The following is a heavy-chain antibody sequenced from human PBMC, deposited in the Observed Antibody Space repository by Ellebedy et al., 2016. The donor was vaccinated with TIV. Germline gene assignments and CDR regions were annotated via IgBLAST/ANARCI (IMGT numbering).Heavy chain of an antibody. J-gene: IGHJ4*02. CDR1: GYTFRDYA. CDR3: TREYIYDGSAYHYDFDL. Sequence: AASVKVSCKASGYTFRDYAINWVRQAPGRGLEWMGWISTNTGNPTYAQGFAGRFVFSLDTSVSTALLQISSLKAEDTAVYYCTREYIYDGSAYHYDFDLWGQGTLVTVSS. CDR2: ISTNTGNP. V-gene: IGHV7-4-1*02. D-gene: IGHD3-22*01.